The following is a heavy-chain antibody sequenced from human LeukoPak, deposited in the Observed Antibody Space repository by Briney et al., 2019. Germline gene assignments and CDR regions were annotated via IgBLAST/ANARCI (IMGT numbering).Heavy chain of an antibody. J-gene: IGHJ3*01. Sequence: GSSVKVSCKASGGTFSSYGISWVRQAPGQGLEWMGRIIPIFGTANYAQKFQGRVTITTDESTSTAYMELSSLRSEDTAVYYCASFNSGSDAFDVWGQGTMVTVSS. D-gene: IGHD1-26*01. CDR2: IIPIFGTA. V-gene: IGHV1-69*05. CDR1: GGTFSSYG. CDR3: ASFNSGSDAFDV.